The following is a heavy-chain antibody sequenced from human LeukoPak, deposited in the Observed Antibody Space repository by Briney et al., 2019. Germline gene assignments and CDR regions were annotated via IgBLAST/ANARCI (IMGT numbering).Heavy chain of an antibody. D-gene: IGHD2/OR15-2a*01. CDR3: AERDYYSFDY. CDR2: ISDSGTST. CDR1: GFNFNSCA. J-gene: IGHJ4*02. Sequence: GGSLRLSCAASGFNFNSCAMSWLPQAPGKGLEWVSTISDSGTSTFYADSVKGRFTISRDNSKNTLYVQMNSLRAEDTAVYYCAERDYYSFDYWGQGTLVTVSS. V-gene: IGHV3-23*01.